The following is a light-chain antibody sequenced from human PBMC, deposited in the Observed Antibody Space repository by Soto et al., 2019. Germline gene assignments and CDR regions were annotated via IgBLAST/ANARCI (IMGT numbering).Light chain of an antibody. J-gene: IGKJ4*01. CDR3: QQRYSTLLT. CDR2: AES. CDR1: QSMSSY. Sequence: DIQMTQTPSSLSASVGDRVTITCRASQSMSSYLNWYQQKPGKAPKLLIYAESSLHSGVPSRFSGSGSGTDFTLTISSLQPEDFATYYCQQRYSTLLTFGGGTKVEIK. V-gene: IGKV1-39*01.